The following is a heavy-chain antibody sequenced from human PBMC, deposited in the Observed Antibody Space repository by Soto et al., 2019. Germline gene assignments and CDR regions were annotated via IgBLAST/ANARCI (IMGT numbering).Heavy chain of an antibody. CDR2: IYYSGST. CDR1: GGSISSSSYY. V-gene: IGHV4-39*01. CDR3: ASRKRRLPSYGMDV. D-gene: IGHD6-25*01. J-gene: IGHJ6*02. Sequence: SETLSLTCTVSGGSISSSSYYWGWIRQPPGKGLEWIGSIYYSGSTYYNPSLKSRVTISVDTSKNQFSLKLSSVTAADTAVYYCASRKRRLPSYGMDVWGQGTTVTVYS.